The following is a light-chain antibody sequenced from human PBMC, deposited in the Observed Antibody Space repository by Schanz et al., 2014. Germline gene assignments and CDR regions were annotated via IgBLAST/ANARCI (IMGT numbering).Light chain of an antibody. CDR1: QSVRNNY. CDR2: AAS. V-gene: IGKV3-20*01. J-gene: IGKJ1*01. Sequence: ETVLTQSPGTLSLSPGEGATLSCRASQSVRNNYVSWYQQKPGQAPRLVIYAASNRATGIPARFSGSGSGTDFTLTISSLEPEDFAVYYCQQYGSSPWTFGQGTKVEIK. CDR3: QQYGSSPWT.